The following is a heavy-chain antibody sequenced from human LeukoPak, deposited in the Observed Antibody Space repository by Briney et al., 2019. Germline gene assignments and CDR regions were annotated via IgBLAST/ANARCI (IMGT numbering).Heavy chain of an antibody. J-gene: IGHJ5*02. CDR3: AMFYSNYGVDGWFDP. Sequence: SETLSLTCTVSGGSISSYYWSWIRQPPGKGLEWIGYIYYSGSTNYNPSLKSRVTISVDTSKNQFSLKLSSVTAADTAVYYCAMFYSNYGVDGWFDPWGQGTLVTVSS. D-gene: IGHD4-11*01. V-gene: IGHV4-59*01. CDR2: IYYSGST. CDR1: GGSISSYY.